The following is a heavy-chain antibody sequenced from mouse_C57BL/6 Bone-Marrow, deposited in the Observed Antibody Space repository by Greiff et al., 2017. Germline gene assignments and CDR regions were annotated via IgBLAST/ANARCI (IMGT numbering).Heavy chain of an antibody. CDR2: INPNYGTT. CDR3: ARHYYGIRDYFGY. J-gene: IGHJ2*01. D-gene: IGHD1-1*01. CDR1: GYSFTDYN. Sequence: VQLQQSVPELVKPGASVKISCKASGYSFTDYNMNLVKQSNGKSLEWIGVINPNYGTTSYNQKFKGKATLTVDQSSSTAYMQLNSLTSEDSAVHYCARHYYGIRDYFGYWGQGTTRTVSS. V-gene: IGHV1-39*01.